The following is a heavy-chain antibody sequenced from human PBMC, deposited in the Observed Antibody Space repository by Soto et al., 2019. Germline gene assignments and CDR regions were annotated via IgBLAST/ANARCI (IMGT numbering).Heavy chain of an antibody. CDR1: GFTFSSYA. CDR2: ISGSGGST. V-gene: IGHV3-23*01. CDR3: AILWFGELSNFDY. D-gene: IGHD3-10*01. J-gene: IGHJ4*02. Sequence: GGSLRLSCAASGFTFSSYAMSWVRQAPGKGLEWVSAISGSGGSTYYADSVKGRFTISRDNSKNTLYLQMNSLRAEDTAVYYCAILWFGELSNFDYWGQGTLVTVSS.